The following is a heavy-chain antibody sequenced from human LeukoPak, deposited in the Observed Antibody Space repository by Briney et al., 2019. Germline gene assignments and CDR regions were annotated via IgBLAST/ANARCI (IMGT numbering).Heavy chain of an antibody. CDR3: ARAQDTYNSLYFDY. Sequence: GGSLRLSCTGSGFSFNNYWMHWVRQAPGKGLVWVSRIHSDGRITTYADSVKGRFTISKDSARNTLYLQMNTLRVEDTAVYYCARAQDTYNSLYFDYWGQGALVTVPS. V-gene: IGHV3-74*01. J-gene: IGHJ4*02. CDR2: IHSDGRIT. CDR1: GFSFNNYW. D-gene: IGHD5-24*01.